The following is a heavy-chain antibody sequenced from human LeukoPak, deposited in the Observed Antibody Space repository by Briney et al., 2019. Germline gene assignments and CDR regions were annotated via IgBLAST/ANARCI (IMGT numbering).Heavy chain of an antibody. D-gene: IGHD6-13*01. Sequence: SETLSLTCTVSGGSISSYYWSWIRQPPGKGLEWIGYIYYSGSTNYNPSLKSQVTISVDTSKNQFSLKLSSVTAADTAVYYCARHYPGYSSSWYFFDYWGQGTLVTVSS. V-gene: IGHV4-59*08. CDR3: ARHYPGYSSSWYFFDY. J-gene: IGHJ4*02. CDR1: GGSISSYY. CDR2: IYYSGST.